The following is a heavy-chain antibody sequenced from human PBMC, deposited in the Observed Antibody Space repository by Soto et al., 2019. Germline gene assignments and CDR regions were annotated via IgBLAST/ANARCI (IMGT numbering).Heavy chain of an antibody. V-gene: IGHV3-9*01. CDR2: ISWTSGSI. CDR1: GFTFDDYA. D-gene: IGHD2-2*01. CDR3: EKDISQRLPIIVVVPAATGGDACDI. Sequence: EVQLAESGGGLVQPGRSLRLSCAASGFTFDDYAMHWVRQAPGKGLEWVSGISWTSGSIGYADSVKGRFTISRDNAKNSLYLQMNRLRAEDTALYYCEKDISQRLPIIVVVPAATGGDACDIWGHGTMVTVAS. J-gene: IGHJ3*02.